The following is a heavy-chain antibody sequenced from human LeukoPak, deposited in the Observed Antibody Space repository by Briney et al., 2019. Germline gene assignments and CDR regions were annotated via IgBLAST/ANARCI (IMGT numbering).Heavy chain of an antibody. V-gene: IGHV3-53*01. J-gene: IGHJ6*03. CDR2: IYSGGST. CDR1: GFTVSSNY. Sequence: GGSLRLSCAASGFTVSSNYMSWVRQAPGKGLEWVSVIYSGGSTYYADSVKGRFTISRDNSKNTLYLQMNSLRAEDTAVYYCARGHSSSPFYYYYYYMDVWGKGTTVTIS. CDR3: ARGHSSSPFYYYYYYMDV. D-gene: IGHD6-13*01.